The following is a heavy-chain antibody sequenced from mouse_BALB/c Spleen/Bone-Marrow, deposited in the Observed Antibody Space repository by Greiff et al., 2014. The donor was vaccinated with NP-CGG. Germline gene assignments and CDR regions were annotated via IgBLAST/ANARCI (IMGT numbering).Heavy chain of an antibody. D-gene: IGHD2-1*01. CDR3: SYGKFAMDY. CDR2: IDPENGDT. V-gene: IGHV14-4*02. CDR1: GFNIKDYY. Sequence: VQLQQSGAELVRSGASVKLSCTASGFNIKDYYMHWVKQRPEQGLEWIGWIDPENGDTEYAPKFQGKATMTADSSSNSAYLLLSSQTSEDAAVYYCSYGKFAMDYWGQGTSVTVSA. J-gene: IGHJ4*01.